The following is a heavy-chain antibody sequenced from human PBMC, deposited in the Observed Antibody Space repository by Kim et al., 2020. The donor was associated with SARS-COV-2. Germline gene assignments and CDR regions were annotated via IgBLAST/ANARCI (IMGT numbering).Heavy chain of an antibody. V-gene: IGHV4-39*01. J-gene: IGHJ4*02. CDR3: ARLGALYSSGWYTVPDY. Sequence: LKSRVTISVDTSKNQFSLKLSSVTAADTAVYYCARLGALYSSGWYTVPDYWGQGTLVTVSS. D-gene: IGHD6-19*01.